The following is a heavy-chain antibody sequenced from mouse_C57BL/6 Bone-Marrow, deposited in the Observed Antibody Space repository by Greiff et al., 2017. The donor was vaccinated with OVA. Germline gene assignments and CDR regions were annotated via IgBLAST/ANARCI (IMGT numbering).Heavy chain of an antibody. CDR3: ARGDYGNPFAY. J-gene: IGHJ3*01. D-gene: IGHD2-1*01. CDR2: IYPGSGNT. V-gene: IGHV1-76*01. Sequence: QVQLKESGAELVRPGASVKLSCKASGYTFTDYYINWVKQRPGQGLEWIARIYPGSGNTYYNEKFKGKATLTAEKSSSTAYMQLSSLTSEDSAVYFCARGDYGNPFAYWGQGTLVTVSA. CDR1: GYTFTDYY.